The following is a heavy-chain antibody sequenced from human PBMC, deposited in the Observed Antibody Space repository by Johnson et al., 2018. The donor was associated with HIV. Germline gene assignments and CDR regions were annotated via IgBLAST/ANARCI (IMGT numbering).Heavy chain of an antibody. CDR2: ISGSGGST. CDR1: GFTFDDYG. J-gene: IGHJ3*02. D-gene: IGHD5-18*01. V-gene: IGHV3-23*04. CDR3: AVGIQLWFASEGDAFDI. Sequence: VQLVESGGGVVRPGGSLRLSCAASGFTFDDYGMSWVRQAPGKGLEWVSAISGSGGSTYYADSVKGRFTISRDNSKNTLYLQMKSLKTEDTAVYYCAVGIQLWFASEGDAFDIWGQGAMVSVSS.